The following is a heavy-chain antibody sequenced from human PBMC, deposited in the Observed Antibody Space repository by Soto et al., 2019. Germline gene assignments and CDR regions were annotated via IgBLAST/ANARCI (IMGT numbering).Heavy chain of an antibody. J-gene: IGHJ6*03. CDR1: SGSISSSNW. CDR2: ISHNGST. V-gene: IGHV4-4*02. Sequence: SETLSLTCAVSSGSISSSNWWSWVRQPPGKGLEWIGEISHNGSTNYNPSLKRRVTISVDKSKNQFSLELSSVTAADTAVYYCARAFGYSGSHYYYYYMGVWGKGTPVTVSS. D-gene: IGHD1-26*01. CDR3: ARAFGYSGSHYYYYYMGV.